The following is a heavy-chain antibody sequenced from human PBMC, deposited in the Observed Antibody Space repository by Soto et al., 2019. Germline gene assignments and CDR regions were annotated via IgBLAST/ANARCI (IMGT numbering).Heavy chain of an antibody. J-gene: IGHJ4*02. CDR3: ARSNSCYDPHDY. CDR2: IYYSGST. V-gene: IGHV4-31*03. CDR1: GGSITSGDYY. D-gene: IGHD5-12*01. Sequence: QVQLQESGPGLVKPSQTLSLTCTVSGGSITSGDYYWNWIRQHPGKGLEWIGYIYYSGSTYYNPSLESRVSISVDASKTQFSLKLSSVTAADTAVYSCARSNSCYDPHDYWGQGTLVTVSS.